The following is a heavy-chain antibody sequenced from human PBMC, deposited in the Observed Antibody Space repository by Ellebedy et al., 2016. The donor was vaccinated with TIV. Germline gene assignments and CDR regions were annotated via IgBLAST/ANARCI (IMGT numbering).Heavy chain of an antibody. D-gene: IGHD4-17*01. V-gene: IGHV3-7*01. CDR3: ARRGSYGDYAVQINSWLGL. CDR1: GFSFRSYW. J-gene: IGHJ5*02. Sequence: GESLKISCVASGFSFRSYWMSWVRQAPGKGLEWVANIYQDGSNQYYVDSVKGRFTISRDNANKSLFLQMNSLRGEDTAVYYCARRGSYGDYAVQINSWLGLWGQGTLVIVSS. CDR2: IYQDGSNQ.